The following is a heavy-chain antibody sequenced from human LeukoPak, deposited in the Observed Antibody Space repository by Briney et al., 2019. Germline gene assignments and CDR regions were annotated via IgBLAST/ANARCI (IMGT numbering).Heavy chain of an antibody. CDR3: ARDSYDILTGYFQDAWFDP. V-gene: IGHV1-69*05. Sequence: SVKVSCKASGGTFSSYAISWVRQAPGQGLEWMGGIIPIFGTAHYAQKFQGRVTITTDESTSTAYMELSSLRSEDTAVYYCARDSYDILTGYFQDAWFDPWGQGTLVTVSS. D-gene: IGHD3-9*01. CDR2: IIPIFGTA. CDR1: GGTFSSYA. J-gene: IGHJ5*02.